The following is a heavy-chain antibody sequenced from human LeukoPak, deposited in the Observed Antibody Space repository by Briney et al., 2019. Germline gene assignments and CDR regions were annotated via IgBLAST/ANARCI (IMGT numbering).Heavy chain of an antibody. CDR1: GGFISSSSYY. Sequence: NSSETLSLTCTVSGGFISSSSYYWGWIRQPPGKGLEWLGSIYYSGSTYYSPSLKSRVTISVDTSKNQFSLKLSSVTAADTAVYYCAREGIMVRGVITADYWGQGAQVTVSS. CDR3: AREGIMVRGVITADY. V-gene: IGHV4-39*02. CDR2: IYYSGST. D-gene: IGHD3-10*01. J-gene: IGHJ4*02.